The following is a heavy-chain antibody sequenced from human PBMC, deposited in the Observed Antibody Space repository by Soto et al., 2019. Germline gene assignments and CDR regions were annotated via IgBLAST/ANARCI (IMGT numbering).Heavy chain of an antibody. J-gene: IGHJ1*01. CDR2: IIPILGIA. CDR1: GGTFSSYA. V-gene: IGHV1-69*04. Sequence: GASVKVSCKASGGTFSSYAISWVRQAPGQGLEWMGRIIPILGIANYAQKFQGRVTITADKSTSTAYMELSSLRSEDTAVYYCASSPVYCSGGSCRGYFQHWGQGTLVTVSS. CDR3: ASSPVYCSGGSCRGYFQH. D-gene: IGHD2-15*01.